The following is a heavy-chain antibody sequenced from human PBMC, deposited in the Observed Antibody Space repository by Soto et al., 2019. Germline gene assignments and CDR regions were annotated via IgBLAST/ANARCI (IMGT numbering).Heavy chain of an antibody. D-gene: IGHD3-10*01. Sequence: PSDTLSLTCVVCGESVAFGHHYLTWLRQPPGKGLEWIGHIFFTGATNYSPSLKSRVTMSVDTSKSQFSLNLTSVTAADSAIYYCARGRSDSAGSSLGRRMDVWGQGTTVTVS. CDR2: IFFTGAT. J-gene: IGHJ6*02. V-gene: IGHV4-61*01. CDR1: GESVAFGHHY. CDR3: ARGRSDSAGSSLGRRMDV.